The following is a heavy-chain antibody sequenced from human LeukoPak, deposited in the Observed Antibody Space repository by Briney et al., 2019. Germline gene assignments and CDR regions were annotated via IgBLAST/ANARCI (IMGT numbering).Heavy chain of an antibody. V-gene: IGHV3-64D*06. CDR3: VKDWVYSYGPVGGYYFDY. D-gene: IGHD5-18*01. Sequence: GGSLRLSCAASGFTFSSFSMNWVRQAPGKGLEYVSAISSNGGSTYYADSVKGRFTISRDNSKNTLYLQMSSLRAEDTAVYYCVKDWVYSYGPVGGYYFDYWGQGTLVTVSS. CDR2: ISSNGGST. CDR1: GFTFSSFS. J-gene: IGHJ4*02.